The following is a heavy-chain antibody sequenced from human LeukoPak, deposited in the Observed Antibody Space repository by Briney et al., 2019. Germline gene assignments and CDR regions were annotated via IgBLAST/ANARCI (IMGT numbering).Heavy chain of an antibody. V-gene: IGHV3-21*01. CDR1: GFTFSSYS. D-gene: IGHD3-16*02. J-gene: IGHJ4*02. Sequence: GGSLRLSCAASGFTFSSYSMNWVRQAPGKGPEWVSSISSSSSYIYYADSVKGRFTISRDNAKNSLYLQMNSLRAEDTAVYYCARDVPDYVWGSYLPYYFDYWGQGTLVTVSS. CDR3: ARDVPDYVWGSYLPYYFDY. CDR2: ISSSSSYI.